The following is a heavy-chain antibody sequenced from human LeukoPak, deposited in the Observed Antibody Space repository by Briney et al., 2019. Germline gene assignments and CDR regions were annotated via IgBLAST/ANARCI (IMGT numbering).Heavy chain of an antibody. CDR3: AKDVEPTSGYYRVAFDY. V-gene: IGHV3-23*01. J-gene: IGHJ4*02. D-gene: IGHD3-22*01. CDR2: ISDSGGGT. CDR1: GLTFNNYA. Sequence: GGSLRLSCAASGLTFNNYAMNWVRQAPGKGLEWVSGISDSGGGTFYADSVKGRFTISRDNSKNTLYLQMNSLRAEDTAVYYCAKDVEPTSGYYRVAFDYWGQGTLVTVSS.